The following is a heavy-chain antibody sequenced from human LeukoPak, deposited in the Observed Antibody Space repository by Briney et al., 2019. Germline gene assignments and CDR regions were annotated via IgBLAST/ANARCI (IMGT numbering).Heavy chain of an antibody. CDR2: IYYSGST. V-gene: IGHV4-39*07. CDR3: ARAHDTAMDP. Sequence: SETLSLTCIVSGGSISSSRDYWAWIRQPPGKGLEWIANIYYSGSTYYSPSLKSRVIISVDTSKNQFSLKLSSVTAADTAVYYCARAHDTAMDPWGQGTLVTVSS. D-gene: IGHD5-18*01. J-gene: IGHJ5*02. CDR1: GGSISSSRDY.